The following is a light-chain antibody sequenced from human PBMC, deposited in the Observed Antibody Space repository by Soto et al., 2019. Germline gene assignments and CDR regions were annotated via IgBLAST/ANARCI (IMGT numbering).Light chain of an antibody. CDR1: QSISKY. J-gene: IGKJ4*01. Sequence: DIQMTQSPSSLSASVGDRVTITCRASQSISKYLNWYQQKPGKAPKLLMYSASSLLSGVPSRFSGTGSGTDFTLTISSLQPEDFATYYCQQSNSVPFTFGGETAVEIE. CDR2: SAS. V-gene: IGKV1-39*01. CDR3: QQSNSVPFT.